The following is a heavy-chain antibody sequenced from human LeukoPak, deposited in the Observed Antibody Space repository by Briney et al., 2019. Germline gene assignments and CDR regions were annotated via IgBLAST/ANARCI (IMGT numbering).Heavy chain of an antibody. CDR3: ARGIAAAVNGNVAFDI. CDR2: INHSGST. V-gene: IGHV4-34*01. Sequence: SETLSLTCAVYGGSFSGYYWSWIRQPPGKGLEWIGEINHSGSTNYNPSLKSRVTISVDTSKNQSSLKLSSVTAADTAVYYCARGIAAAVNGNVAFDIWGQGTMVTVSS. J-gene: IGHJ3*02. D-gene: IGHD6-6*01. CDR1: GGSFSGYY.